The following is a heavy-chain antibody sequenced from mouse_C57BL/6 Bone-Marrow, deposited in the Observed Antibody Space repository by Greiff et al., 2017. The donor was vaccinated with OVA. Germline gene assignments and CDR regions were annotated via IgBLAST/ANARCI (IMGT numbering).Heavy chain of an antibody. D-gene: IGHD2-1*01. CDR2: IYPGDGDT. V-gene: IGHV1-82*01. Sequence: QVQLQQSGPELVKPGASVKISCKASGYAFSSSWMNWVKQRPGKGLEWIGRIYPGDGDTNYNGKFKGKATLTADKSSSTAYMQLSSLTSEDSAVYFCARRMVRRGKNYFDYWGQGTTLTVSS. CDR1: GYAFSSSW. CDR3: ARRMVRRGKNYFDY. J-gene: IGHJ2*01.